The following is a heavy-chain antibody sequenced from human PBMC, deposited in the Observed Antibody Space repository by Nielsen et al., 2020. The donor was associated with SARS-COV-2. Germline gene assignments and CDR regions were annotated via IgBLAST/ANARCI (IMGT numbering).Heavy chain of an antibody. CDR2: ISYDGSNK. Sequence: GESLKISCAASGFTFSSHALHWVRQAPGKGLEWVAVISYDGSNKYYADSVKGRFTISRDNSKNTLYLQMNSLRVEDTAIYYCTKGAQLGDYWGQGTLVTVSS. CDR1: GFTFSSHA. D-gene: IGHD6-13*01. J-gene: IGHJ4*02. CDR3: TKGAQLGDY. V-gene: IGHV3-30*04.